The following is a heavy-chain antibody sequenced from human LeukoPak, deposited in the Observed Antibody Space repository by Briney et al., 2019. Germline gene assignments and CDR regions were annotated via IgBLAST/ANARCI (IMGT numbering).Heavy chain of an antibody. CDR2: IYSDGST. CDR3: ARKDGDY. Sequence: PSETLSLTCSVSGASISTFHLTWVRQPAGRGLEWIGRIYSDGSTPLNPPLKNRVDMSVELTKNQLSLKLDSVTPVDTAMYFCARKDGDYWGGGNLVTVSS. V-gene: IGHV4-4*07. J-gene: IGHJ4*02. CDR1: GASISTFH.